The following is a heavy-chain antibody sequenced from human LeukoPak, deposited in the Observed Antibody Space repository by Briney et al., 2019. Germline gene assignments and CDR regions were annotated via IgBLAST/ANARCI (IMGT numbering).Heavy chain of an antibody. V-gene: IGHV4-39*01. Sequence: PSETLSLTCTVSGGSISSSSYYWGWIRQPPGKGLEWIGSIYYSGTTYDNPSLKSRITMSVDPSNSLFSLTLTSVTAADTAVYYCARHQTGGHSYMDVWGKGTTVTVSS. D-gene: IGHD7-27*01. CDR3: ARHQTGGHSYMDV. CDR2: IYYSGTT. J-gene: IGHJ6*03. CDR1: GGSISSSSYY.